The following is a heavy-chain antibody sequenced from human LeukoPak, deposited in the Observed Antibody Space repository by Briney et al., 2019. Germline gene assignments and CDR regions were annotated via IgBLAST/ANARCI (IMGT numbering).Heavy chain of an antibody. J-gene: IGHJ4*02. CDR3: ASSLNYDILTGYYRDY. CDR1: GFTFSDYY. CDR2: ISSSGSTI. D-gene: IGHD3-9*01. V-gene: IGHV3-11*01. Sequence: PGGSLRLSCAASGFTFSDYYMSWIRQAPGKGLEWVSYISSSGSTIYYADSVKGRFTISRDNAKNSLYLQMNSLRAEDTAVYYCASSLNYDILTGYYRDYWGQGTLVTVSP.